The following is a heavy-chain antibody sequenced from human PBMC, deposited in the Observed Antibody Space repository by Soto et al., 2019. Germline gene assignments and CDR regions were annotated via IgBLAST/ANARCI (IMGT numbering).Heavy chain of an antibody. D-gene: IGHD2-21*02. CDR3: AKDTHIVVVTDYGMDV. CDR1: GFTFSSYC. CDR2: ISYDGSNK. J-gene: IGHJ6*02. V-gene: IGHV3-30*18. Sequence: GGSLRLSGAASGFTFSSYCMHWVRQAPCKGLEWVAVISYDGSNKYYADSVKGRFTISRDNSKNTLYLQMNSLRAEDTAVYYCAKDTHIVVVTDYGMDVLGQGTTLTVTS.